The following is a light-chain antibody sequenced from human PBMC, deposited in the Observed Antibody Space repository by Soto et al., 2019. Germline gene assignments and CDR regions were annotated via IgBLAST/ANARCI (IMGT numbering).Light chain of an antibody. J-gene: IGLJ1*01. V-gene: IGLV2-14*03. CDR1: NSDVGGYNF. CDR2: DVT. Sequence: QSVLTQPASVSGSPGQSITISCTGTNSDVGGYNFVSWYQLHPGKAPKLMIYDVTNRPSGVSNRFSGSKSGHTASLTISGLQAEDETDYYCASYTIYSTYVFGTGTKLTVL. CDR3: ASYTIYSTYV.